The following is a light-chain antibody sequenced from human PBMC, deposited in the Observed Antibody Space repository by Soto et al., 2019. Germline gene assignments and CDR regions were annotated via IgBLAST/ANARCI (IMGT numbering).Light chain of an antibody. J-gene: IGKJ1*01. CDR1: QSASNNY. Sequence: THAPITLSTSTSDRATLSCMASQSASNNYLAWYQQKPGQAPRLLIYGASNRATGIPDRFSDSGSGTDFTLTICRLEPEDFAVYYCQQYGSSGTFGQGTKVEIK. CDR3: QQYGSSGT. V-gene: IGKV3-20*01. CDR2: GAS.